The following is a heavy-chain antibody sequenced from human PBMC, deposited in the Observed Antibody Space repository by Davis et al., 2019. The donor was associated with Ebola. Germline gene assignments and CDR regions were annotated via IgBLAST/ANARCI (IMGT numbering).Heavy chain of an antibody. V-gene: IGHV3-48*02. CDR3: ARGPDY. CDR1: GFTVSSNY. Sequence: PGGSLRLSCAASGFTVSSNYMSWVRQAPGKGLEWVSYISSSSSTIYYADSVKGRFTISRDNAKNSLYLQMNSLRDEDTAVYYCARGPDYWGQGTLVTVSS. J-gene: IGHJ4*02. CDR2: ISSSSSTI.